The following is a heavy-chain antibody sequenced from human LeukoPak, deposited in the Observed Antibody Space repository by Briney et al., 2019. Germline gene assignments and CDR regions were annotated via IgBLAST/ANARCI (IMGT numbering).Heavy chain of an antibody. CDR1: GGSFSGYY. V-gene: IGHV4-34*01. CDR2: INHSGST. Sequence: PSETLSLTCAVYGGSFSGYYWSWIRQPPGKGLEWIGEINHSGSTNYNPSLKSRVTISVDTSKNQFSLKLSSVTAADTAVYYYARVGAPDDYWGQGTLVTVSS. J-gene: IGHJ4*02. D-gene: IGHD1-26*01. CDR3: ARVGAPDDY.